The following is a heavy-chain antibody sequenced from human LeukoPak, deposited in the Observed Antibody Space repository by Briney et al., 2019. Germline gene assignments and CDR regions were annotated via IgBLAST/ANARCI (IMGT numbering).Heavy chain of an antibody. J-gene: IGHJ4*02. CDR1: GGSISSNSYY. V-gene: IGHV4-39*01. D-gene: IGHD5-18*01. Sequence: SETLSLTCAVSGGSISSNSYYWGWIRQPPGKGLEWIGSIYYSGSTYYNPSLKSRVTISVDTSKNQFSLKLSSVTAADTAVYYCARHRWDSYGQHYFDYWGQGTLVTVSS. CDR2: IYYSGST. CDR3: ARHRWDSYGQHYFDY.